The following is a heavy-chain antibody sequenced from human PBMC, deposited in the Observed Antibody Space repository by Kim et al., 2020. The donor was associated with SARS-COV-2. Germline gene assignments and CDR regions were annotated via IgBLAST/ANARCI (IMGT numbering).Heavy chain of an antibody. D-gene: IGHD1-26*01. CDR1: GGSISSYY. Sequence: SETLSLTCTVSGGSISSYYWSWIRQPPGKGLEWIGYIYYSGSTNYNPSLKSRVTISVDTSKNQFSLKLSSVTAADTAVYYCARHNGLSGSYSWFDPWGQGTLVTVSS. CDR3: ARHNGLSGSYSWFDP. V-gene: IGHV4-59*08. J-gene: IGHJ5*02. CDR2: IYYSGST.